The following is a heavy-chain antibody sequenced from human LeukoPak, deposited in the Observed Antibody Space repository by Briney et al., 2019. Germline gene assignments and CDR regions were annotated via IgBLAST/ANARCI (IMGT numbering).Heavy chain of an antibody. Sequence: SETLSLTCTVSGYSISSGYYWGWIRQPPGKGLEWIGEINHSGSTNYNPSLKSRVTISVDTSKNQFSLKLSSVTAADTAVYYCARGRYSYGYAYYYYYMDVWGKGTTVTISS. V-gene: IGHV4-38-2*02. J-gene: IGHJ6*03. D-gene: IGHD5-18*01. CDR1: GYSISSGYY. CDR3: ARGRYSYGYAYYYYYMDV. CDR2: INHSGST.